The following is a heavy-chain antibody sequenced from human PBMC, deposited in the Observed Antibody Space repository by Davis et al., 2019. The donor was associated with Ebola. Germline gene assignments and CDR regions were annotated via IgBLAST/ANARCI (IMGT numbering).Heavy chain of an antibody. V-gene: IGHV3-23*01. CDR3: AKVHPPTTVTTGWFDP. CDR1: GFILCSYA. Sequence: ESLKISCAASGFILCSYAKSWVRQAPGKGLEWVSSIRVRSFTYHADSVKGRFTISRDNSKNTLYLQMNSLRAEDTAVYYCAKVHPPTTVTTGWFDPWGQGTLVTVSS. D-gene: IGHD4-17*01. J-gene: IGHJ5*02. CDR2: IRVRSFT.